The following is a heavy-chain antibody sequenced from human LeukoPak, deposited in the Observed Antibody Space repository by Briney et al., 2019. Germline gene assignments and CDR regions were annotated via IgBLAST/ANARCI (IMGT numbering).Heavy chain of an antibody. Sequence: GGSLTLSCAASGFTVSSNSMSWVRQAPGKGLEWVSYISSSGSTIYYADSVKGRFTISRDNAKNSLYLQMNSLRAEDTAVYYCARETYYYGAGPWGQGTLVTVSS. CDR3: ARETYYYGAGP. CDR2: ISSSGSTI. V-gene: IGHV3-11*01. D-gene: IGHD3-10*01. CDR1: GFTVSSNS. J-gene: IGHJ5*02.